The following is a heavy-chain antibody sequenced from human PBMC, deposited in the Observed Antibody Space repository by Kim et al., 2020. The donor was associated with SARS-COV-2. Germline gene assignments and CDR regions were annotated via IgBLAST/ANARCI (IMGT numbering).Heavy chain of an antibody. CDR3: ARVPRGSSSSDY. D-gene: IGHD6-6*01. J-gene: IGHJ4*02. Sequence: GGSTSYAQKCQGRVTMTRDTATSTVYMELSSLRSEDTAVYYCARVPRGSSSSDYWGQGTLVTVSS. CDR2: GGST. V-gene: IGHV1-46*01.